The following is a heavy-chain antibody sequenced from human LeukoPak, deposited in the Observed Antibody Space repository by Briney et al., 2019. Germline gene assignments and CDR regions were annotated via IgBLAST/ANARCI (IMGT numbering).Heavy chain of an antibody. J-gene: IGHJ4*02. Sequence: GGSLRLSCAASGFTVSGNYMTWVRQAPGKGLEWVSVIYSGGNTYYADSVKGRFTISRDNSKNTLYLQMNSLRAEDTAVYYCARYYDTSGYYPYFDYWGQGTLVTVSS. CDR2: IYSGGNT. D-gene: IGHD3-22*01. CDR3: ARYYDTSGYYPYFDY. V-gene: IGHV3-53*01. CDR1: GFTVSGNY.